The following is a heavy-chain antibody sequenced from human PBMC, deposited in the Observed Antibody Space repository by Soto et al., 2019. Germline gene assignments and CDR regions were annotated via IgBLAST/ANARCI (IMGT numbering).Heavy chain of an antibody. Sequence: QVQLQESGPGLVKPSETLSLTCTVSGGSVSSGSYYWSWIRQPPGKGLEWIGYIYYSGSTNDNPSLRSRVTISVDTSKNQFSLKLSSVTAADTAVYYCARVRGWYFDCWGQGTLVTVSS. CDR2: IYYSGST. V-gene: IGHV4-61*01. D-gene: IGHD6-19*01. J-gene: IGHJ4*02. CDR1: GGSVSSGSYY. CDR3: ARVRGWYFDC.